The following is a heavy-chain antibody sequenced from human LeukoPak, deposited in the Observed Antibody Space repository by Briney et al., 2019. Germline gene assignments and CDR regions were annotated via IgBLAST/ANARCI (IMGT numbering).Heavy chain of an antibody. D-gene: IGHD5-24*01. CDR2: INPNSGGT. Sequence: ASVEVSCKASGYTFTGYYMHWVRQAPGQGLEWMGWINPNSGGTNYARKFQGRVTMTRDTSISTAYMELSRLRSDDTAVYYCARPTSNRAFDMWGQGTKVTVSS. J-gene: IGHJ3*02. V-gene: IGHV1-2*02. CDR3: ARPTSNRAFDM. CDR1: GYTFTGYY.